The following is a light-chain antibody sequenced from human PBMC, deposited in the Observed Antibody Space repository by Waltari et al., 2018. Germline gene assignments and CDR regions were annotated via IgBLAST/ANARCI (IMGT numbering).Light chain of an antibody. Sequence: DIQMTQSPSSLSASEGDRVTITCRASQTISTYLNWYQKKPGKAPKLLIYAASSLQVGVPSRFSGSGSGTDFKLTISRLQPEDFATYYCQQSYISPRTFGGGTKVEI. CDR3: QQSYISPRT. J-gene: IGKJ4*01. V-gene: IGKV1-39*01. CDR1: QTISTY. CDR2: AAS.